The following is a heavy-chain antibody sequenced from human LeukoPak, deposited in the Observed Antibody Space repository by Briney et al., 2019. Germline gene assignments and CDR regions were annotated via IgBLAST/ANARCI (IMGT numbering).Heavy chain of an antibody. J-gene: IGHJ6*03. CDR3: AKPGYSSGWYAWEYYYYYMDV. Sequence: GGSLRLSCAASGFTFSSYAMSWVRQAPGKGLEWVSAISGSGGSTYYADSVKGRFTISRDNSKNTLYLQMSSLRAEDTAVYYCAKPGYSSGWYAWEYYYYYMDVWGKGTTVTVSS. V-gene: IGHV3-23*01. D-gene: IGHD6-19*01. CDR2: ISGSGGST. CDR1: GFTFSSYA.